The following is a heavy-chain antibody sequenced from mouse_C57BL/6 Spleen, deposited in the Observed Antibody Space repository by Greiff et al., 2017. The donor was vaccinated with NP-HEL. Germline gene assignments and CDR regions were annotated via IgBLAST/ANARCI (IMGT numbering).Heavy chain of an antibody. V-gene: IGHV5-16*01. Sequence: EVKLMESEGGLVQPGSSMKLSCTASGFTFSDYYMAWVRQVPEKGLEWVANINYDGSSTYYLDSLKSRFIISRDNAKNILYLQMSSLKSEDTATYYCARYHYGSSYPYFDYWGQGTTLTVSS. CDR2: INYDGSST. CDR3: ARYHYGSSYPYFDY. J-gene: IGHJ2*01. CDR1: GFTFSDYY. D-gene: IGHD1-1*01.